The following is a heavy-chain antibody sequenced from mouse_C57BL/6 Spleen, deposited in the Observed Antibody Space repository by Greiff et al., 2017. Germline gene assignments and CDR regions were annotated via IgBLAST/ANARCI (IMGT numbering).Heavy chain of an antibody. J-gene: IGHJ1*03. D-gene: IGHD2-5*01. CDR3: TTGSNYVGYFDV. CDR1: GFNIKDDY. CDR2: IDPETGDT. Sequence: VQLQQSGAELVRPGASVKLSCTASGFNIKDDYMHWVKQRPEQGLEWIGWIDPETGDTEYASKFQGKATITADTSSNTAYLQLSSLTSEDTAVYYCTTGSNYVGYFDVWGTGTTVTVSS. V-gene: IGHV14-4*01.